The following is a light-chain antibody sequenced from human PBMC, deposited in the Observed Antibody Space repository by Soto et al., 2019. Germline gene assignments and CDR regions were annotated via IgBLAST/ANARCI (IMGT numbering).Light chain of an antibody. Sequence: DIVMTQSPDSLAVSLGERATINCKSSQSVLYSSNNKNYLAWYQQKPGQPPKLLIYLASTRESGVPARFRGSGSGTDFTLTISSLQAEDVAVYYCQQYYSTPPTFGQGTKVEIK. CDR3: QQYYSTPPT. J-gene: IGKJ1*01. V-gene: IGKV4-1*01. CDR1: QSVLYSSNNKNY. CDR2: LAS.